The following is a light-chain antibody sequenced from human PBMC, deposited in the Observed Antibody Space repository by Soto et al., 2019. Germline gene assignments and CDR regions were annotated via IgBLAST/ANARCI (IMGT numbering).Light chain of an antibody. V-gene: IGLV1-40*01. Sequence: QSVLTQPPSVSGAPGQRVTISCTGSSSNIGAGYEVHWYQHLPGKAPKLLIYGNTNRPSGVPDRFSGSKSGTSASLAITGLQAEDEADYYCQSYDTSLSASYVFGGETKVT. J-gene: IGLJ1*01. CDR1: SSNIGAGYE. CDR3: QSYDTSLSASYV. CDR2: GNT.